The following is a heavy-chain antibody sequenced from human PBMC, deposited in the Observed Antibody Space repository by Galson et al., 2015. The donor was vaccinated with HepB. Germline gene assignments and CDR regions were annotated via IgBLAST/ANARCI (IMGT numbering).Heavy chain of an antibody. J-gene: IGHJ5*02. CDR2: VSPDGRNK. CDR1: GFTFKSHS. V-gene: IGHV3-30*01. Sequence: SLRLSCAASGFTFKSHSMHWVRQAPGKGLEWVAVVSPDGRNKYYADSVKGRFTISRDNSENTLYLQMDSPRPEDTAIYHCARKAVVTPDYTWFDPWGQGTLVTVSS. D-gene: IGHD4-11*01. CDR3: ARKAVVTPDYTWFDP.